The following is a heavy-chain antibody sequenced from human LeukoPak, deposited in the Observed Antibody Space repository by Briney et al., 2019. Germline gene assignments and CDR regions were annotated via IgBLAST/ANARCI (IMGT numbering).Heavy chain of an antibody. J-gene: IGHJ3*02. CDR2: INHSGST. D-gene: IGHD1-1*01. V-gene: IGHV4-34*01. CDR3: AREPHPRGLEIGAFDI. Sequence: SETLSLTCAVYGGSFSGYYWSWIRQPPGKGLEWIGEINHSGSTNYNPSLKSRVTISVDSSKNQFSLKLSSVTAADTAVYYCAREPHPRGLEIGAFDIWGQGTMVTVSS. CDR1: GGSFSGYY.